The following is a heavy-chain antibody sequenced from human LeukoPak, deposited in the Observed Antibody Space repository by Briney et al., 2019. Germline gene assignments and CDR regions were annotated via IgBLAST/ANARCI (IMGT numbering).Heavy chain of an antibody. Sequence: SETLSLTCAVYGGSFSGYYWSWIRQPPGKGLEWIGEINHIGDTNYDPSLRSRVTISVDTSKNQFSLSLTSATAADTAVYFCARLGSVGYYNYQYMDIWGNGTTVTVSS. CDR1: GGSFSGYY. V-gene: IGHV4-34*01. J-gene: IGHJ6*03. CDR2: INHIGDT. CDR3: ARLGSVGYYNYQYMDI. D-gene: IGHD3-10*01.